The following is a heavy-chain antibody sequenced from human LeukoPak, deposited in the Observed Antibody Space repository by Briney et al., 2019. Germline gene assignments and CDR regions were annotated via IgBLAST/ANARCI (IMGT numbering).Heavy chain of an antibody. J-gene: IGHJ5*02. Sequence: PSQTLSLTCAVSGGSISSGGYSWSWIRQPPGKGLEWIGYIYHSGSTYYNPSLKSRVTISVDRSKNQFSLKLSSVTAADTAVYYCARAITAGYCSSTSCSPDWFDPWGQGTLVTVSS. D-gene: IGHD2-2*01. CDR2: IYHSGST. CDR1: GGSISSGGYS. V-gene: IGHV4-30-2*01. CDR3: ARAITAGYCSSTSCSPDWFDP.